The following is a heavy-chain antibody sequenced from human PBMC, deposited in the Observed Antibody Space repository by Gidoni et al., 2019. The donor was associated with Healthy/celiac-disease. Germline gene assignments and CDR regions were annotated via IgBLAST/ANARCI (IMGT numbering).Heavy chain of an antibody. CDR2: IYTSGST. Sequence: QVQLQESGPGLVKPSQTLSLTCTVSGGSISSGSYYWSWIRQPAGKGLEWIGRIYTSGSTNYNPSLKSRVTISVDTSKNQFSLKLSSVTAADTAVYYCARDQRVLAAADNYYYYYMDVWGKGTTVTVSS. D-gene: IGHD6-13*01. CDR1: GGSISSGSYY. CDR3: ARDQRVLAAADNYYYYYMDV. V-gene: IGHV4-61*02. J-gene: IGHJ6*03.